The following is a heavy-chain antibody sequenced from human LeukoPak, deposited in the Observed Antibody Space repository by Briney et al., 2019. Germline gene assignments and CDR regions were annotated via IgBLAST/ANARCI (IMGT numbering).Heavy chain of an antibody. J-gene: IGHJ3*02. CDR1: GYTFTSYG. D-gene: IGHD3-22*01. Sequence: ASVKVSCKASGYTFTSYGISWVRQAPGQGLEWMGWISAYNGNTNYAQKLQGRVTMTTDTSTSTAYMELRSLRSDDTAVYYCARDFAYYDSSGYYVFPLSIPAHDSIVGAFDIWGQGTMVTVSS. V-gene: IGHV1-18*01. CDR3: ARDFAYYDSSGYYVFPLSIPAHDSIVGAFDI. CDR2: ISAYNGNT.